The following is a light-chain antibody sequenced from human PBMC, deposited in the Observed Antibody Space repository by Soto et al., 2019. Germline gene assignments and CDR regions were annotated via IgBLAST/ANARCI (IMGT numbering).Light chain of an antibody. CDR2: DSS. CDR1: QSFSSS. Sequence: EIVRTQSPATLSVSPGERATLSCRAIQSFSSSVAWYQQKPGQAPRLLIYDSSSRATGVPARFSGSGSGTEFSLAISSLQSEDFAVYYCQQYDNWPPPWTFGQGTKVEIK. CDR3: QQYDNWPPPWT. J-gene: IGKJ1*01. V-gene: IGKV3-15*01.